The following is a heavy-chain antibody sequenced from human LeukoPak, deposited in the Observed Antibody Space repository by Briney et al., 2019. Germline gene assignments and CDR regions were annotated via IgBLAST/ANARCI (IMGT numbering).Heavy chain of an antibody. Sequence: PGGSLRLSCVVSGFDLSDYYMSWIRQAPGKGLEWISYISSSGGNIYFADSVKGRFTMSRDNARGSLYLQMNSLTADDTAIYCCARRRDYFDYWGQGTLVTVSS. J-gene: IGHJ4*02. CDR1: GFDLSDYY. V-gene: IGHV3-11*01. CDR3: ARRRDYFDY. CDR2: ISSSGGNI.